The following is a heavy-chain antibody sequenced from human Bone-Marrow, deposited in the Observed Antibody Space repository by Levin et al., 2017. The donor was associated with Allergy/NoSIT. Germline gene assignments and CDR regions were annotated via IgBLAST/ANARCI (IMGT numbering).Heavy chain of an antibody. V-gene: IGHV2-5*02. J-gene: IGHJ4*02. CDR1: GFSFNDPGVG. CDR2: IYWDDDE. D-gene: IGHD4-17*01. CDR3: TYYADYAAGAY. Sequence: ESGPTLVKPTQTLTLTCTFSGFSFNDPGVGVGWIRQPPGKALEWLALIYWDDDERYSPFLKSRLSITRDTAKKQVVLRVTNMDPVDTGTYYCTYYADYAAGAYWGQGILVTVSS.